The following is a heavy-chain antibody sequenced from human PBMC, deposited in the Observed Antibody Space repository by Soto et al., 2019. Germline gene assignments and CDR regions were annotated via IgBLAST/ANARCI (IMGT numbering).Heavy chain of an antibody. V-gene: IGHV4-31*03. CDR3: ARVSTVTPRYYYYYYYMDV. D-gene: IGHD4-17*01. J-gene: IGHJ6*03. CDR1: GGSISSGGYY. Sequence: SETLSLTCTVSGGSISSGGYYWSWIRQHPGKGLEWIGYIYYSGSTYYNPSLKGRVTISVDTSKNQFSLKLSSVTAADTAVYYCARVSTVTPRYYYYYYYMDVWGKGTTDTVSS. CDR2: IYYSGST.